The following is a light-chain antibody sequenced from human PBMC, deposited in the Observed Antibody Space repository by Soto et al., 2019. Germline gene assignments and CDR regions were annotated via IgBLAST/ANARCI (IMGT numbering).Light chain of an antibody. CDR1: QSLLHSNGYNS. V-gene: IGKV2-28*01. Sequence: DIVLTQSPLSLPVTPGEPASISCRSSQSLLHSNGYNSLDWYLQKPGQSPQLLIYLGSNRASGVPDRFSGSGSGTDFTLKISRVEAVDVGVYYCMQALQTPVTFGGGTKVEIK. CDR2: LGS. CDR3: MQALQTPVT. J-gene: IGKJ4*01.